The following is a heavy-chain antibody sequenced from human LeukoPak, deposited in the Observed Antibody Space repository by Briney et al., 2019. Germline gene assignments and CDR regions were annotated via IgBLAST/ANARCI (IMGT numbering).Heavy chain of an antibody. CDR1: GFTVSSNY. J-gene: IGHJ4*02. Sequence: GGSLRLSCAASGFTVSSNYMSWVRQAPGKGLEWVSVIYSGGSTYYADSVKGRFTISRDNSKSTLYIQMNSLRAEDTAVYYCARDGGVTYQSFIWFGELFSYWGQGTLVTVSS. CDR3: ARDGGVTYQSFIWFGELFSY. CDR2: IYSGGST. D-gene: IGHD3-10*01. V-gene: IGHV3-53*01.